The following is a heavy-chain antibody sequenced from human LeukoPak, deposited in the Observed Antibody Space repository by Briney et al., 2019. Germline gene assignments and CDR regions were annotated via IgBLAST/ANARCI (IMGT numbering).Heavy chain of an antibody. D-gene: IGHD2-2*02. Sequence: ASVKVSCKVSGYTLTELSMHWVRQAPGKGLEWMGGFDPEDGETIYAQKFQGRVTMTEDTSTDTAYMELSSLRSEDTAVYYCATERHLGGAARRPATAIPDTFDYWGQGTLVTVSS. V-gene: IGHV1-24*01. J-gene: IGHJ4*02. CDR3: ATERHLGGAARRPATAIPDTFDY. CDR1: GYTLTELS. CDR2: FDPEDGET.